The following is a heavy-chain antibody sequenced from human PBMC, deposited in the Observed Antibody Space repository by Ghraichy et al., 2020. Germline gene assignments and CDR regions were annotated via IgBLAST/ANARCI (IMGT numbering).Heavy chain of an antibody. CDR1: GFTFGDYA. V-gene: IGHV3-49*03. J-gene: IGHJ4*02. Sequence: GGSLRLSCIGSGFTFGDYAFSWFRQAPGKGLEWLGFIRKKSYGGTAEYAASVKGRFSNSRDDSRSIAYLQMNSLKIEDTGSYYCTRDRRGSDLYWGQGTLVTVSS. D-gene: IGHD3-10*01. CDR3: TRDRRGSDLY. CDR2: IRKKSYGGTA.